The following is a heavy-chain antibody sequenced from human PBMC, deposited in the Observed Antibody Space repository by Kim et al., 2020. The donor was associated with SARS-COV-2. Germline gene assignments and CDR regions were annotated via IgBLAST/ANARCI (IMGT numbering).Heavy chain of an antibody. CDR2: ISSDGSST. V-gene: IGHV3-74*01. D-gene: IGHD2-15*01. CDR1: GFSFSGYW. J-gene: IGHJ6*02. CDR3: ARVSSYSMDV. Sequence: GGSLRLSCAASGFSFSGYWMHWVRQAPGEGLVWVSVISSDGSSTNNADSVKGRFTISRDNAMNTLYLQMNSLRAEDTAVYYCARVSSYSMDVWGQGTTVT.